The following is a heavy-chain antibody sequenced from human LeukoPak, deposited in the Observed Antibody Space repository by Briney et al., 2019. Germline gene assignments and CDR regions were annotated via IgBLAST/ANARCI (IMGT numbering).Heavy chain of an antibody. V-gene: IGHV4-59*12. CDR2: IYYSGST. CDR3: AREKTRGSYFDY. Sequence: SETLSLTCTVSGGSISSYYWSWLRQPPGKGLEWIGYIYYSGSTNYNPSLKSRVTISVDTSKNQFSLKLSSVTAADTAVYYCAREKTRGSYFDYWGQGTLVTVSS. CDR1: GGSISSYY. J-gene: IGHJ4*02.